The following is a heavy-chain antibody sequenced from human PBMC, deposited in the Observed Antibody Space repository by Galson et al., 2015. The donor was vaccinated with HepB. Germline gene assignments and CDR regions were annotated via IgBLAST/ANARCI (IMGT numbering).Heavy chain of an antibody. CDR1: GFTFSSYA. D-gene: IGHD1-26*01. CDR2: ISYDGSNK. J-gene: IGHJ4*02. CDR3: ARAEGSGSYSTIDY. V-gene: IGHV3-30-3*01. Sequence: SLRLSCAASGFTFSSYAMHWVRQAPGKGLEWVAVISYDGSNKYYADSVKGRFTISRDNSKNTLYLQMNSLRAEDTAVYYCARAEGSGSYSTIDYWGQGTLVTVSS.